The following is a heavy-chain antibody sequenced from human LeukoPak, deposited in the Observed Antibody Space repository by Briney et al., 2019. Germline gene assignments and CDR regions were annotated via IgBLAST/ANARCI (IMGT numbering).Heavy chain of an antibody. CDR1: GGTFSSYA. D-gene: IGHD6-19*01. Sequence: ASVKVSCKASGGTFSSYAISWVRQAPGQGLEWMGGIIPIFGTANYAQKFQGRVTITADESTSTAYMELSSLRSEDTAVYYCARDLRHSSGWTFFDYWGQGTLVTVSS. CDR2: IIPIFGTA. V-gene: IGHV1-69*01. CDR3: ARDLRHSSGWTFFDY. J-gene: IGHJ4*02.